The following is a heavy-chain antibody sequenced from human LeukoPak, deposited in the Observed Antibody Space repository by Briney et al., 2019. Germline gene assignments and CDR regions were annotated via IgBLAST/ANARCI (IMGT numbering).Heavy chain of an antibody. J-gene: IGHJ3*02. CDR3: ARRHDFWSGWIDAFDI. CDR1: GGSISSYY. V-gene: IGHV4-59*08. D-gene: IGHD3-3*01. CDR2: IYYSGST. Sequence: SETLSLTCTVSGGSISSYYWSWIRQPPGKGLEWIGYIYYSGSTNYNPSLKSRVTISVDTSKNQFSLKLSSVTAADTAVYYCARRHDFWSGWIDAFDIWGQGTMVTVSS.